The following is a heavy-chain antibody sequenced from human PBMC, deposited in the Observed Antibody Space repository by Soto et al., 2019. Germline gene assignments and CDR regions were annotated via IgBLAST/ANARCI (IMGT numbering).Heavy chain of an antibody. V-gene: IGHV3-53*01. D-gene: IGHD2-21*01. CDR3: ARGYCGGTSCIEFPQHKGMDV. CDR2: IYRGGTI. J-gene: IGHJ6*02. Sequence: GGSLRLSCAACGFSVSAYYITWVRQAPGKGLEWLSNIYRGGTIYYSDSVKGRFTISRDDSRSTLYLHMTNLRAEDTAVYDCARGYCGGTSCIEFPQHKGMDVWGPRTTVAVS. CDR1: GFSVSAYY.